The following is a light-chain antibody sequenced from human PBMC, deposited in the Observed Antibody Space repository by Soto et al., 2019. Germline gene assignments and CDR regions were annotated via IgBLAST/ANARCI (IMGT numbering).Light chain of an antibody. V-gene: IGKV3-20*01. CDR3: QQYGRSPTWT. CDR2: SSS. J-gene: IGKJ1*01. CDR1: QTISGTY. Sequence: EIVLTQSPGTLSLSPGERATLSCRASQTISGTYLAWYQQKPGQAPRLLIYSSSSRAAGVSDRFSGSGSGTDFSLTISRLEPEDFAMYYCQQYGRSPTWTFGQATKVDIK.